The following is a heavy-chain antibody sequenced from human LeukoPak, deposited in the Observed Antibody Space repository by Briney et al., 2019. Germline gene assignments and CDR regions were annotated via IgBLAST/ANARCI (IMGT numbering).Heavy chain of an antibody. Sequence: PGGSLRLSCAASGFTVSSNSMNWVRQAPGKGLEWVANIKQDGSEKYYVDSVKGRFTISRDNAKNSLYLQMNSLRAEDTATYYCARDSAGNDYWGQGTLVTVSS. CDR3: ARDSAGNDY. CDR2: IKQDGSEK. J-gene: IGHJ4*02. D-gene: IGHD6-13*01. V-gene: IGHV3-7*01. CDR1: GFTVSSNS.